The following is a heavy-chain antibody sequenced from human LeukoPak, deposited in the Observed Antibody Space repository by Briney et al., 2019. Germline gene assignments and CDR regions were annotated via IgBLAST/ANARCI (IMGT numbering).Heavy chain of an antibody. V-gene: IGHV1-69*13. D-gene: IGHD4-17*01. Sequence: GASVKVSCKASGGTFSSYAISWVRQAPGQGLEWMGGIIPIFGTANYAQKFQGRVTITADESTSTAYMELSSLRSEDTAVYYCARSLTTVTPFDYWGQGTLVTVSS. CDR3: ARSLTTVTPFDY. J-gene: IGHJ4*02. CDR1: GGTFSSYA. CDR2: IIPIFGTA.